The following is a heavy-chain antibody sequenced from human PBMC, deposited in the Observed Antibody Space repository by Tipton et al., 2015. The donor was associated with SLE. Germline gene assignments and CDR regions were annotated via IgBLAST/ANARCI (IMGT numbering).Heavy chain of an antibody. V-gene: IGHV4-59*01. J-gene: IGHJ4*02. CDR1: GGSISSYY. CDR2: IYYSGST. Sequence: LRLSCTVSGGSISSYYWSWIRQPPGKGLEWIGYIYYSGSTNYNPSLKSRVTISVDTSKNQFSLKLSSVTAAYTAVYYCARGTTVILFDYWGRGTLVTVSS. D-gene: IGHD4-17*01. CDR3: ARGTTVILFDY.